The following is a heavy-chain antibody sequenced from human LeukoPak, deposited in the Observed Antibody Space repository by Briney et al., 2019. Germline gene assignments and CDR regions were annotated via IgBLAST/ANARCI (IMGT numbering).Heavy chain of an antibody. J-gene: IGHJ3*02. CDR2: IYTSGST. D-gene: IGHD3-22*01. Sequence: SETLSLTCTVSGGSISSGSYYWSWIRQPAGTGLEWIGRIYTSGSTNYNPSLKSRVTISVDTSKNQFSLKLSSVTAADTAVYYCARDGTYYYDSSGYLIRANGAFDIWGQGTMVTVSS. V-gene: IGHV4-61*02. CDR1: GGSISSGSYY. CDR3: ARDGTYYYDSSGYLIRANGAFDI.